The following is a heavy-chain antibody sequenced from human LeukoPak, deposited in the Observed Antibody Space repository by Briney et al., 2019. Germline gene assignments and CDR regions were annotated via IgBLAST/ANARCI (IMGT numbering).Heavy chain of an antibody. CDR3: AKDYGLGY. J-gene: IGHJ4*02. CDR1: SLSVSSYE. V-gene: IGHV3-23*01. D-gene: IGHD3-10*01. CDR2: ISGSGGST. Sequence: AGSLRLTSAAPSLSVSSYEMSGVRQAVGKGLEWVSAISGSGGSTYYADSVKGRLTISRDNSKNTLYLQMNSLRAEDTAVYYCAKDYGLGYWGQGTLVTVSS.